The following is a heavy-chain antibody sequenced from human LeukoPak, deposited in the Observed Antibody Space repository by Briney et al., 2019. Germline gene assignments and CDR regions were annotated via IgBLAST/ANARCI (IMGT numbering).Heavy chain of an antibody. CDR2: ISSSSTFI. Sequence: GGSLRLSCAASGFTFSTYTMNWVRQAPGKGLEWVSSISSSSTFIYYADSVKRRFTISRDNAKNSLYLQMNSLRAEDTAVYYCARGSWSNSDGSGSVDYWGQGTLVTVSS. J-gene: IGHJ4*02. CDR1: GFTFSTYT. V-gene: IGHV3-21*01. CDR3: ARGSWSNSDGSGSVDY. D-gene: IGHD3-22*01.